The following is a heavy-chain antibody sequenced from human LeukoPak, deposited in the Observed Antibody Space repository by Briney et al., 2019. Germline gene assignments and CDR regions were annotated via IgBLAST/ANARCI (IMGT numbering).Heavy chain of an antibody. V-gene: IGHV3-66*01. CDR1: DFSVSSNY. Sequence: GGSLRLSCAASDFSVSSNYMTWVRQAPGKGLEWVSVIHSSGFTYYADSVKGRFTISRDNSKNALYLQMNNLRAEDTAVYYCAWGRERGLQIDYWGQGTLVTVSS. D-gene: IGHD5-24*01. CDR2: IHSSGFT. CDR3: AWGRERGLQIDY. J-gene: IGHJ4*02.